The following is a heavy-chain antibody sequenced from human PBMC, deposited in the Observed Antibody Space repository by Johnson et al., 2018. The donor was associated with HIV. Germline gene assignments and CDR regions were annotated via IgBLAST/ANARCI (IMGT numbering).Heavy chain of an antibody. J-gene: IGHJ3*02. CDR2: ISSSGYST. Sequence: QVQLVESGGGLVRPGGSLRLSCVASTFTFSGYNMAWIRQAPGKGLECLSYISSSGYSTYYTDSVKGRFTISRDNSKNTLYLQMNSLRAEDTALYYCAREIPYDYVWGSYRPGAFDIWGQGTMVTVSS. CDR1: TFTFSGYN. CDR3: AREIPYDYVWGSYRPGAFDI. V-gene: IGHV3-11*01. D-gene: IGHD3-16*02.